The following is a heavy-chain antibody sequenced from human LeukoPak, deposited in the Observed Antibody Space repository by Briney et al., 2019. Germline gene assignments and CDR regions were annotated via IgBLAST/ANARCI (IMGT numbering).Heavy chain of an antibody. CDR1: GFTFSSYS. J-gene: IGHJ4*02. CDR3: AGGGTNIDY. V-gene: IGHV3-21*01. D-gene: IGHD2-2*01. Sequence: GGSLRLSCAASGFTFSSYSMNWVRQAPGKGLEWVSSISSSSSYIYYADSVKGRFTISRDNAKNSLYLQMNILRAEDTAVYYCAGGGTNIDYWGQGTLVTVSS. CDR2: ISSSSSYI.